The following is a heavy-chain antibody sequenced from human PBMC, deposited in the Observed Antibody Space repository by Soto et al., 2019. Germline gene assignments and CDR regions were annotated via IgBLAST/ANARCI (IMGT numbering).Heavy chain of an antibody. Sequence: QVQLVQSGAEVRTPGASVKVSCKASGYTFTNYDINWVRQATGQGPEWMGWMNPGSGHTGYVQKFQGRVTMTRNTAISTAYMELSNLRSEDTAVYYCARSVGGSNVNFDYWGQGTLVTVSS. D-gene: IGHD3-10*01. CDR2: MNPGSGHT. CDR1: GYTFTNYD. V-gene: IGHV1-8*01. CDR3: ARSVGGSNVNFDY. J-gene: IGHJ4*02.